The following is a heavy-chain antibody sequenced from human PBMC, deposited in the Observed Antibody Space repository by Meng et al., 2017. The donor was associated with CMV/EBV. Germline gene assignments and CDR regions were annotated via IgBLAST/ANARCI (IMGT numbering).Heavy chain of an antibody. V-gene: IGHV3-21*01. CDR1: GFTFSSYS. D-gene: IGHD5-24*01. CDR2: ISSSSSYI. Sequence: ESLKISCAASGFTFSSYSMNWVRQAPGKGLEWVSSISSSSSYIYYADSVKGRFTISRDNAKNSLYLQMNSLRAEDTAVYCCARDKRFQGWFDPWGQGTLVTVSS. J-gene: IGHJ5*02. CDR3: ARDKRFQGWFDP.